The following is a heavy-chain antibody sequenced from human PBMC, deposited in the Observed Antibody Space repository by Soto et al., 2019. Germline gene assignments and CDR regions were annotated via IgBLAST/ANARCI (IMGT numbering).Heavy chain of an antibody. CDR2: IAFDGSSQ. CDR3: AKEPTPVAGPWDYDH. CDR1: GFTFSRFG. J-gene: IGHJ4*02. D-gene: IGHD6-19*01. Sequence: PGGSLRLSCVASGFTFSRFGMHWVRQAPGKGLEWVAVIAFDGSSQYYADSLKGRFTISRDNSKNTLYLHMISLRPEDTGVYFCAKEPTPVAGPWDYDHWGQGTPVTVSS. V-gene: IGHV3-30*18.